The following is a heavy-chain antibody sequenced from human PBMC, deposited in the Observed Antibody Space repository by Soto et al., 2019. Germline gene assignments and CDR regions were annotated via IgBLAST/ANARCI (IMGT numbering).Heavy chain of an antibody. CDR1: GFTFSSYG. V-gene: IGHV3-30*02. J-gene: IGHJ6*02. CDR2: IRYDGSNK. CDR3: ARDRTYYGSGSKGMDF. Sequence: GGSLRLSCAASGFTFSSYGMHWVRQAPGKGLEWLAIIRYDGSNKYYGDSVKGRFTISRDNSKNTLYLQMNSLRAEDTAVYYCARDRTYYGSGSKGMDFWGQGTTVTVSS. D-gene: IGHD3-10*01.